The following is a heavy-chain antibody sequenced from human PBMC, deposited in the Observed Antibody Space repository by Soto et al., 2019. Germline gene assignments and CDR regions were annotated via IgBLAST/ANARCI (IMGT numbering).Heavy chain of an antibody. CDR2: ISGGGGST. V-gene: IGHV3-23*01. Sequence: EVHLLESGGGLVQPGGSLRLSCAASGFTFSSSAMSWVRQAPGKGLEWVSVISGGGGSTYYADSVKGRFTISRDNSKNTLYLQMNSLRAEDTAVYYCAKDVDQITIFGVVITYWGQGTLVTVSS. J-gene: IGHJ4*02. CDR3: AKDVDQITIFGVVITY. D-gene: IGHD3-3*01. CDR1: GFTFSSSA.